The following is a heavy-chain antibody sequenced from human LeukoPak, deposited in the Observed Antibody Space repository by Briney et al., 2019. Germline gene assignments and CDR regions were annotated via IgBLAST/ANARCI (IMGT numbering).Heavy chain of an antibody. CDR2: IYTSGST. V-gene: IGHV4-4*07. CDR3: ARASPTTNKGAYGWFDP. Sequence: PSETLSLTCTVSGGSISGYYWNWIRQPAGKGLEWIGRIYTSGSTNYNPSLKSRVTMSVDTSKNQFSLKLSSVTAADTAVYYCARASPTTNKGAYGWFDPWGQGTLVTVSS. J-gene: IGHJ5*02. CDR1: GGSISGYY. D-gene: IGHD1-14*01.